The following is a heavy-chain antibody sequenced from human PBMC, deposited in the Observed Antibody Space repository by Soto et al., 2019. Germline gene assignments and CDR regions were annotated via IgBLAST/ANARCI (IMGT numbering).Heavy chain of an antibody. CDR3: ARGRGVKVVRG. CDR2: MNPSSGHA. CDR1: GYTFSSYD. D-gene: IGHD3-10*01. J-gene: IGHJ4*02. Sequence: QVQLVQSGAEVKKPGASVKVSCKASGYTFSSYDINWVRQATGQGLEWMGWMNPSSGHADYAQKFQGRVTMTRDTAISTAYMELSSLKSEDAAVYFCARGRGVKVVRGWGQGTVVTVSS. V-gene: IGHV1-8*01.